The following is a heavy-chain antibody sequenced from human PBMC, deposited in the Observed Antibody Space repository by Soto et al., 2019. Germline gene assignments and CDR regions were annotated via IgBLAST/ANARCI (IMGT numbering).Heavy chain of an antibody. Sequence: QVQLVESGGGVVQPGRSLRLSCAASGFTFSTYGMHWVRQAPGKGLEWVAAIRDDGSSKNYVDSVKGRITISRDNSKNTVYLEMNSLRGEDTAVYYCARDDYGGGIPFDVWGQGTMVTVSS. V-gene: IGHV3-33*01. CDR2: IRDDGSSK. CDR1: GFTFSTYG. D-gene: IGHD3-16*01. CDR3: ARDDYGGGIPFDV. J-gene: IGHJ3*01.